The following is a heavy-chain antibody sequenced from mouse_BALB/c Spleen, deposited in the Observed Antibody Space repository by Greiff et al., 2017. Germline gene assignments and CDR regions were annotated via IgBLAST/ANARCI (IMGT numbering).Heavy chain of an antibody. CDR2: IWSGGST. D-gene: IGHD2-14*01. V-gene: IGHV2-4-1*01. J-gene: IGHJ3*01. CDR3: ARNRGNRYDGFAY. Sequence: QVKLKQSGPGLVQPSQSLSITCTVSGFSLTSYGVHWVRQSPGKGLEWLGVIWSGGSTDYNAAFISRLSISKDNSKSQVFFKMNSLQADDTAIYYCARNRGNRYDGFAYWGQGTLVTVSA. CDR1: GFSLTSYG.